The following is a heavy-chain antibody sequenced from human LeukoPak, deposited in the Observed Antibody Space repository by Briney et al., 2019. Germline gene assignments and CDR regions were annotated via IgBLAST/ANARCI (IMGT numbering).Heavy chain of an antibody. V-gene: IGHV3-20*04. CDR3: ARALSNYVDYYYYYYMDV. CDR2: INWNGGNA. D-gene: IGHD4-11*01. CDR1: GFTFDDYG. Sequence: GGSLRLSCAASGFTFDDYGMSWVRQAPGKGLEWVSGINWNGGNAGYVDSVKGRFTISRDNAKNSLYLQMNSLRVEDTALYYCARALSNYVDYYYYYYMDVWGKGTTVTVSS. J-gene: IGHJ6*03.